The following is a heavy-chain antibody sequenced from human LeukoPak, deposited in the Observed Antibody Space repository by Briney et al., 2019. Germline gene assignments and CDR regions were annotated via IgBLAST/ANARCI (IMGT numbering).Heavy chain of an antibody. CDR3: ARGLMDDYGTDV. CDR1: GFTFTSYA. V-gene: IGHV3-23*01. D-gene: IGHD3/OR15-3a*01. CDR2: ISGSGGST. Sequence: PGGSLRLSCAASGFTFTSYAMNWVRQAPGKGLEWVSGISGSGGSTYYADSVKGRFSISRDNSKNTVYLHMTSLTAEDTAVYFCARGLMDDYGTDVWGQGTTVTVSS. J-gene: IGHJ6*02.